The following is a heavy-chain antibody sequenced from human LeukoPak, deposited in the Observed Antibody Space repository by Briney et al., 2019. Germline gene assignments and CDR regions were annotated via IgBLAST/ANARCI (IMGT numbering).Heavy chain of an antibody. CDR3: ASDSSGYLDY. V-gene: IGHV3-33*01. CDR2: IWYDGSNK. J-gene: IGHJ4*02. CDR1: GFTLCSYG. D-gene: IGHD3-22*01. Sequence: GGSLRLSCAASGFTLCSYGMHWVRQAPGKGLEWVAVIWYDGSNKYYADSVKGRFTISRDNSKNTLYLQMNSLRAEDTAVYYCASDSSGYLDYWGQGTLVTVSS.